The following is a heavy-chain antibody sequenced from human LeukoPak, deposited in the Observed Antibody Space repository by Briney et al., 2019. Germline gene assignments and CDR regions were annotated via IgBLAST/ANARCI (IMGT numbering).Heavy chain of an antibody. J-gene: IGHJ3*02. CDR1: GGSISSYY. V-gene: IGHV4-59*01. CDR2: IYYSGST. CDR3: ARDRGMVREKMDAFDI. D-gene: IGHD3-10*01. Sequence: SETLSLTCTVPGGSISSYYWSWIRQPPGKGLEWIGYIYYSGSTNYNPSLKSRVTISVDTSKNQFSLKLSSVTAADTAVYYCARDRGMVREKMDAFDIWGQGTMVTVSS.